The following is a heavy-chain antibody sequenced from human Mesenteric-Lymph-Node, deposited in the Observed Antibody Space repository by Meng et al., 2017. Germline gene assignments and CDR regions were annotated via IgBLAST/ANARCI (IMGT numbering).Heavy chain of an antibody. V-gene: IGHV4-31*03. CDR3: ARTITMVRGVIIGSEYFQH. Sequence: QGHHQRWGAGLLKPSQTRSLTCTVSGGSISSGGYYWSWIRQHPGKGLEWIGYIHSSGSTYYNPSLRSRVTISVDTSKNQFSLKLSSVTAADTAVYYCARTITMVRGVIIGSEYFQHWGQGTLVTVSS. CDR1: GGSISSGGYY. CDR2: IHSSGST. D-gene: IGHD3-10*01. J-gene: IGHJ1*01.